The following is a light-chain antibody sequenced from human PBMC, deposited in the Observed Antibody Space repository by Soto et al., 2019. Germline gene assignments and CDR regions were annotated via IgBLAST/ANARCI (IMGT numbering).Light chain of an antibody. Sequence: EIVMTQSQATLSVSPGERATLSCRAIQSISTALAWYQQKPGQPPRLLLYSASTRATGVPARFTGSGSGSEFTLTISGLQSEDFAVYYCQQGHNWPLTFGQGTRLEI. V-gene: IGKV3-15*01. CDR1: QSISTA. J-gene: IGKJ2*01. CDR3: QQGHNWPLT. CDR2: SAS.